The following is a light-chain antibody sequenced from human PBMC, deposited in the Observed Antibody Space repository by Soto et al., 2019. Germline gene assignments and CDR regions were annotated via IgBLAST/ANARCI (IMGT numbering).Light chain of an antibody. CDR1: SSNIGAGYD. CDR3: QSYDSSLSGWV. CDR2: GNS. Sequence: QSVLTQPPSVSGAPGQRVTISCTGSSSNIGAGYDVHWYQQLPGTAPKLLIYGNSNRPSGVPDRFSGSKSGTSASLAITGLQAEDEADYYCQSYDSSLSGWVXGTGTKVTVL. J-gene: IGLJ1*01. V-gene: IGLV1-40*01.